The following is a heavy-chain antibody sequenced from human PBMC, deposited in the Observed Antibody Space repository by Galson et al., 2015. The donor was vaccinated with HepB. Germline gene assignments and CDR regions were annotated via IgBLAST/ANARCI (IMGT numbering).Heavy chain of an antibody. Sequence: SLRLSCAASGFTFSSYAMHWVRQAPGKGLDYVSAISSNGGSTYYADSVKGRFTISRDNSKNTLYLQMNSLRAEDTAVYYCAKDRYSRSFYGMDVWGQGTTVTVSS. V-gene: IGHV3-64*04. CDR3: AKDRYSRSFYGMDV. J-gene: IGHJ6*02. D-gene: IGHD6-6*01. CDR2: ISSNGGST. CDR1: GFTFSSYA.